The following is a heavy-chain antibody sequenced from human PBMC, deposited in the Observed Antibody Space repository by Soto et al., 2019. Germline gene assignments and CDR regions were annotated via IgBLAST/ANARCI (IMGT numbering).Heavy chain of an antibody. D-gene: IGHD5-18*01. V-gene: IGHV1-69*01. Sequence: QVQLVQSGAEVRKPGSSVKVSCKASGGTFSSYAITWVRQAPGQGLEWMGGIIPIFGSTNYAQKFQGRVTITADEATSTAYMELSSLRSEDTAVYYCAIEGTTAPQDGFYYYGMDVWGQGTTVTVSS. CDR1: GGTFSSYA. J-gene: IGHJ6*02. CDR2: IIPIFGST. CDR3: AIEGTTAPQDGFYYYGMDV.